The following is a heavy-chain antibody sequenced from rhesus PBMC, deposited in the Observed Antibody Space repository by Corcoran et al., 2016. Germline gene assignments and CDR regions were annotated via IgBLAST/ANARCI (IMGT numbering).Heavy chain of an antibody. CDR2: ITYVGST. CDR1: GGSISSGYYY. J-gene: IGHJ4*01. D-gene: IGHD3-9*01. Sequence: QVQLQESGPGLVKPSETLSLTCAVSGGSISSGYYYWSWIRQPPGKGLEWIGYITYVGSTSYNRSLRSRVAISRDTSKNQFSLELSSVTAADTAVYYCASLYGYYFDYWGQGVLVTVSS. CDR3: ASLYGYYFDY. V-gene: IGHV4-122*02.